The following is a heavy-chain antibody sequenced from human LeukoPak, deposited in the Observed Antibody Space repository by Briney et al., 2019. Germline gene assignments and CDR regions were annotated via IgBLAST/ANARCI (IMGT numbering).Heavy chain of an antibody. CDR2: INHSGST. CDR3: ARGKYGSGSYYNDY. D-gene: IGHD3-10*01. J-gene: IGHJ4*02. CDR1: GGSFSGYY. Sequence: SSETLSLTCAVYGGSFSGYYWSWIRQPPGKGLEWIGEINHSGSTNYNPSLKSRVTISVDTSKNQFSLKLSSVTAADTAVYYCARGKYGSGSYYNDYWGQGTLVTVSS. V-gene: IGHV4-34*01.